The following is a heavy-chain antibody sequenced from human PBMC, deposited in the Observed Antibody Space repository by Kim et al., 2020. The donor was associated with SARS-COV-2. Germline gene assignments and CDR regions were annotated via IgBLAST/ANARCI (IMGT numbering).Heavy chain of an antibody. J-gene: IGHJ4*02. CDR2: IRSKANFYAT. CDR1: GFTFSGSG. CDR3: TSLGHCTNAACRDY. Sequence: GESLKISCAASGFTFSGSGMHWVRQASGKGLEWVGHIRSKANFYATTYSESVKGRFTISRDDSKNTAYLQINSLKTEDTAVYYCTSLGHCTNAACRDYWGQGTLVTVSS. V-gene: IGHV3-73*01. D-gene: IGHD2-8*01.